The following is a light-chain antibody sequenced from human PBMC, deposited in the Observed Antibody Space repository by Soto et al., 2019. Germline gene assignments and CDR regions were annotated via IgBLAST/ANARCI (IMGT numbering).Light chain of an antibody. Sequence: EIVLTQSPGTLSLSPGERATLSCRASQSVSNNALAWYQQKPGQAPRLLIYGASNRATGIPDVFSGSGSGTEFTLTINSLQSEDFAVYYCQQYNHWPGTFGQGTKVEIK. CDR1: QSVSNN. CDR3: QQYNHWPGT. J-gene: IGKJ1*01. CDR2: GAS. V-gene: IGKV3D-15*01.